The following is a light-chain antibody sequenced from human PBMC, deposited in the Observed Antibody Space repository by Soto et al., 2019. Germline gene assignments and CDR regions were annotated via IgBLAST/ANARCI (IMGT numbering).Light chain of an antibody. CDR2: GAS. J-gene: IGKJ1*01. CDR1: QSVTSSY. V-gene: IGKV3-20*01. CDR3: QQYVSSPRT. Sequence: EIMLTQSPGTLSLSAGERATLSCRASQSVTSSYLAWYQQKPGQAPRLLIYGASTRATGIPARFSGTGSGTEFTLTISSLQSEDFAVYYCQQYVSSPRTFGQGTKVDIK.